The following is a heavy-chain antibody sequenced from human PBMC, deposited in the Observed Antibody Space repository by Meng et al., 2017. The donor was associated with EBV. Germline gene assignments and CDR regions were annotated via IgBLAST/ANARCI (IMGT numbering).Heavy chain of an antibody. CDR1: GGTFSSYA. CDR2: IIPIFGTA. J-gene: IGHJ4*02. D-gene: IGHD3-10*01. CDR3: ARGYYGSGSYYEVDY. Sequence: QVQLVQLGAEVKKPGSSVKVPCKASGGTFSSYAISWGRQAPGQGLEWMGGIIPIFGTANYAQKFQGRVTITADESTSTAYMELSSLRSEDTAVYYCARGYYGSGSYYEVDYWGQGTLVTVSS. V-gene: IGHV1-69*01.